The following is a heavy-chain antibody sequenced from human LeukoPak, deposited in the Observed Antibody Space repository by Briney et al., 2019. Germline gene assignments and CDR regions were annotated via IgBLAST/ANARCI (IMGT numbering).Heavy chain of an antibody. CDR1: GFTFSNYW. J-gene: IGHJ4*02. CDR2: IHQDGNEK. D-gene: IGHD2-21*02. Sequence: PGGSLRLSCAASGFTFSNYWMSWVRQAPGKGLEWVANIHQDGNEKYHVDSLKGRFTTSRDNTKNVLYLQMNSLRAEDTAVYYCARGDDFSGDYWGQGTLVTVSS. CDR3: ARGDDFSGDY. V-gene: IGHV3-7*04.